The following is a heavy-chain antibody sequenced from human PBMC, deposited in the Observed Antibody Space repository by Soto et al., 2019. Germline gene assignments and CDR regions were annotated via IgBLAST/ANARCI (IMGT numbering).Heavy chain of an antibody. CDR2: IIGIFGKT. Sequence: ASVKVSCKASGYTFTSYGISWVRQAPGQGLQWMGGIIGIFGKTDYAQKFQGRLTIAADASTSTAYVELRSLRSDDTAVYYCARESSSSCHDYWGQGTLVTVSS. CDR1: GYTFTSYG. V-gene: IGHV1-69*13. J-gene: IGHJ4*02. D-gene: IGHD6-13*01. CDR3: ARESSSSCHDY.